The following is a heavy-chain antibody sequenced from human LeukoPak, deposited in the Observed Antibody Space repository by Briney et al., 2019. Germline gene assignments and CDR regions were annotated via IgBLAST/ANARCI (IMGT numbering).Heavy chain of an antibody. Sequence: SETLSLTCAVSVVSTSIGDYSCSCVRQPPGKCLEWIWYIYISGNTLYNPSLRSRATISLDRSKNQFSLRLSSVPAADTAVYYCAADYCSGSYRFDYWGQGTLVSVSS. CDR3: AADYCSGSYRFDY. CDR2: IYISGNT. J-gene: IGHJ4*02. D-gene: IGHD3-10*01. CDR1: VVSTSIGDYS. V-gene: IGHV4-30-2*01.